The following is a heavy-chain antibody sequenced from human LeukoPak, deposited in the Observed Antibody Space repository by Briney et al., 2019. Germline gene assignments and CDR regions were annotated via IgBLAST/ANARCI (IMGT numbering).Heavy chain of an antibody. CDR2: INPNSGGT. V-gene: IGHV1-2*02. CDR1: GYTFTGYY. Sequence: ASVKVSCKASGYTFTGYYMHWVRQAPGQGLEWMGWINPNSGGTNYAQKFQGRVTMTRDTSISTAYMELSRLRSDDTAVYYCARDLLGLTPIDYWGQGTLVTVSS. J-gene: IGHJ4*02. CDR3: ARDLLGLTPIDY. D-gene: IGHD1-26*01.